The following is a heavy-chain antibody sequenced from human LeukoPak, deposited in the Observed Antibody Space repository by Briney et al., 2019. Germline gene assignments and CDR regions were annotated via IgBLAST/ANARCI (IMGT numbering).Heavy chain of an antibody. CDR1: GYTFTSYY. CDR2: INPSGGST. Sequence: ASAKVSCKASGYTFTSYYMHWVRQAPGQGLEWMGIINPSGGSTSYAQKFQGRVTMTRDTSTSTVYMELSSLRSEDTAVYYCAREAVTTRIFDYWGQGTLVTVSS. CDR3: AREAVTTRIFDY. J-gene: IGHJ4*02. D-gene: IGHD4-17*01. V-gene: IGHV1-46*01.